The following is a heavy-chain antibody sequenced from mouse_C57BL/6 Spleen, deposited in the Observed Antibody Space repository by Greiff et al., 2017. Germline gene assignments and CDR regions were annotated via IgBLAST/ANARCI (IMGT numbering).Heavy chain of an antibody. Sequence: DVMLVESGGGLVKPGGSLKLSCAASGFTFSDYGMHWVRQAPEKGLEWVAYISSGSSTIYYADTVKGRFTISRDNTKNTLFLQMTSLMSEDTAMYYCARDVCYAMDYWGQGTSVTVSS. CDR3: ARDVCYAMDY. CDR1: GFTFSDYG. V-gene: IGHV5-17*01. CDR2: ISSGSSTI. J-gene: IGHJ4*01.